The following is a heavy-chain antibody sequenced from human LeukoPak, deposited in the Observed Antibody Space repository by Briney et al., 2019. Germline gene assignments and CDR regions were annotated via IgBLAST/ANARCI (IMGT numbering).Heavy chain of an antibody. CDR1: GGTFSSYA. V-gene: IGHV1-69*05. CDR3: ARALGRGYSGYDYYFDY. D-gene: IGHD5-12*01. CDR2: IIPIFGTA. Sequence: SVKVSCKASGGTFSSYAISWVRQAPGQGLEWMGGIIPIFGTANYAQKFQGRVTITKDESTSTAYMELSSLRSEDTAVYYCARALGRGYSGYDYYFDYWGQGTLVTVSS. J-gene: IGHJ4*02.